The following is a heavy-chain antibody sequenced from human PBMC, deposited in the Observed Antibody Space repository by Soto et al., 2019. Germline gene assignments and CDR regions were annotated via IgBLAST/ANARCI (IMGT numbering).Heavy chain of an antibody. CDR3: ARHCVAVVIKGWGF. J-gene: IGHJ4*02. CDR1: GGSIDRSNYY. V-gene: IGHV4-39*01. D-gene: IGHD3-10*01. Sequence: KPSETLSLTCNISGGSIDRSNYYWDWLRQPPGKGLEWIGTTYYNGNAYYNPSLKSRVSMSVDTSKNQFSLKLVSVTAADTAVYYCARHCVAVVIKGWGFWGQGTLVTGSS. CDR2: TYYNGNA.